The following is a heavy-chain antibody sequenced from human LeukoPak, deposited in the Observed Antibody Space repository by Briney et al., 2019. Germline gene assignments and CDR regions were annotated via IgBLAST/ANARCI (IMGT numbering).Heavy chain of an antibody. CDR3: ARFSVGNGMIFDY. CDR2: IYYSGST. J-gene: IGHJ4*02. Sequence: PSETLSLTCTVSGGSISSYYWSWIRQPPGKGLEWIGYIYYSGSTNYNPSLKSRVTISVDTSKNQFSLKLSSVTAADTAVYYCARFSVGNGMIFDYWGQGTLVTVSS. D-gene: IGHD5/OR15-5a*01. V-gene: IGHV4-59*01. CDR1: GGSISSYY.